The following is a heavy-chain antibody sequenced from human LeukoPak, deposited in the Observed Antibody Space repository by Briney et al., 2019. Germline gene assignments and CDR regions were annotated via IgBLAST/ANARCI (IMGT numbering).Heavy chain of an antibody. J-gene: IGHJ4*02. D-gene: IGHD1-26*01. Sequence: PGGFLRLSCAASGFSFSGYWMHWVRQAPGKGLVWISYINGDGSTANHADFAEGRFTISRDNAKNTLYLQMNSLRVEDTAVYYCVRGGLMGATDYWGQGTLATVSS. CDR1: GFSFSGYW. V-gene: IGHV3-74*01. CDR3: VRGGLMGATDY. CDR2: INGDGSTA.